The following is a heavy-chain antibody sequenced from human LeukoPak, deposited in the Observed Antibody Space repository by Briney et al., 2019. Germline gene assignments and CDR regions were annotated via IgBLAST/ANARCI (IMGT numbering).Heavy chain of an antibody. D-gene: IGHD2-15*01. CDR3: ARDPGWSSFDI. V-gene: IGHV3-7*01. CDR1: GFSFTSYW. Sequence: GGPLRLSCVASGFSFTSYWMSWARQAPGKALEFVANINQDAGTTNYVDSVKGRFTISRDNAENSLYLRMSSLKAEDTALYYCARDPGWSSFDIWGQGIMVTVSS. J-gene: IGHJ3*02. CDR2: INQDAGTT.